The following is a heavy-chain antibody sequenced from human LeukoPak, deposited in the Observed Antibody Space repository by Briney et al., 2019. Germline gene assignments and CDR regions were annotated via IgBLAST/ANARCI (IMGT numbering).Heavy chain of an antibody. CDR2: ISGSGGST. V-gene: IGHV3-23*01. Sequence: GGSLRLSCAASGFTFSSYAMSWVRQAPGKGLEWVSAISGSGGSTYYADSVKGRFTISRDNSKNTLYLQMNSLRAEDTAVYYCAKDGSSWYPRDYYMDVWGKGTTVTISS. CDR1: GFTFSSYA. J-gene: IGHJ6*03. D-gene: IGHD6-13*01. CDR3: AKDGSSWYPRDYYMDV.